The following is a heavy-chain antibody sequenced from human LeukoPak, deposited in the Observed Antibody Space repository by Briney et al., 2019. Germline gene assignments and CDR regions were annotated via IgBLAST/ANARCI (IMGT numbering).Heavy chain of an antibody. CDR1: GFPFSSYE. CDR2: ISSSGNAI. D-gene: IGHD4-17*01. V-gene: IGHV3-48*03. CDR3: AREAPYGDYVTDVYFDY. J-gene: IGHJ4*02. Sequence: GGSLRLSCAASGFPFSSYEMNWVRQAPGKGLEWVSYISSSGNAIYYADSVKGRFTISRDNSKNTLYLQMNSLRAEDTAVYYCAREAPYGDYVTDVYFDYWGQGTLVTVSS.